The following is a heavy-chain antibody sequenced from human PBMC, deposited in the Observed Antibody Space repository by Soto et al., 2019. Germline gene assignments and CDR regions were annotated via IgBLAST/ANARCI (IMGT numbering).Heavy chain of an antibody. J-gene: IGHJ4*02. Sequence: ASVKVSCKASGYTFTSYYMHWVRQAPGQGLEWMGIINPSGGSTSYAQKFQGRVTITRDMSTSTAYMELSSLRSEDTAVYYCAADFPSGGPLNPDSQYSSSWYEGYFNFDYWGQGTLVTVSS. CDR1: GYTFTSYY. D-gene: IGHD6-13*01. CDR3: AADFPSGGPLNPDSQYSSSWYEGYFNFDY. V-gene: IGHV1-46*01. CDR2: INPSGGST.